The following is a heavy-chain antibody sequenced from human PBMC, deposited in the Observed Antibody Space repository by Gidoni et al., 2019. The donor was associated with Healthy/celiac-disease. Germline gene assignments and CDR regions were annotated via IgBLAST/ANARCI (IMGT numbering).Heavy chain of an antibody. D-gene: IGHD2-15*01. Sequence: QVQLVQPGAEVKKPGSSVKVSCKASGSSFSSYAISWVRQAPGQGLEWMGRIIPILGITNYAQKFQGRVTITADKSTSTAYMELSSLRSEDTAVYYCAGGYCSGGSCPPDYWGQGTLVTVSS. CDR2: IIPILGIT. CDR1: GSSFSSYA. J-gene: IGHJ4*02. CDR3: AGGYCSGGSCPPDY. V-gene: IGHV1-69*04.